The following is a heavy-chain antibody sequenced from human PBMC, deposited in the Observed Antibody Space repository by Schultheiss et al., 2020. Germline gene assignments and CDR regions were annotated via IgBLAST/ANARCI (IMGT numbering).Heavy chain of an antibody. CDR1: GGSISSSSYY. J-gene: IGHJ6*02. Sequence: SETLSLTCTVSGGSISSSSYYWGWIRQPPGKGLEWIGSIYYSGSTNYNPSLKSRVTISVDTSKNQFSLKLSSVTAADTAVYYCVRGRRNYPYGMDVWGQGTTVTVSS. CDR3: VRGRRNYPYGMDV. CDR2: IYYSGST. V-gene: IGHV4-39*07. D-gene: IGHD1-7*01.